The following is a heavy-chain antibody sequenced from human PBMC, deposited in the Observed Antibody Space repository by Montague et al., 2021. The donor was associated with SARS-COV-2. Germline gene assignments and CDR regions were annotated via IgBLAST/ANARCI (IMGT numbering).Heavy chain of an antibody. Sequence: SETRSLTCTVSGGSISSSSYYWGWIRQPPGKGLEWIGSIYYSGSTYYNPSLKSRVTISVDTSKNQFSLKLSSVTAADTAVYYCATEVVVGHYYYYYGMDVWGQGTTVTVSS. J-gene: IGHJ6*02. CDR2: IYYSGST. V-gene: IGHV4-39*01. D-gene: IGHD2-15*01. CDR1: GGSISSSSYY. CDR3: ATEVVVGHYYYYYGMDV.